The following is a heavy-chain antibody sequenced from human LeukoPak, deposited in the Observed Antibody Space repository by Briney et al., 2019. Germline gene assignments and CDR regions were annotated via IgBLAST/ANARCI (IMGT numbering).Heavy chain of an antibody. CDR3: ARDFGVTGFWFDP. CDR2: ISSSSSYI. D-gene: IGHD3-3*01. CDR1: GFTFSSYS. Sequence: PGGSLRLSCAASGFTFSSYSMNWVRQAPGKGLEWASSISSSSSYIYYADSVKGRFTISRDNAKNSLYLQMNSLRAEDTAVYYCARDFGVTGFWFDPWGQGTLVTVSS. J-gene: IGHJ5*02. V-gene: IGHV3-21*01.